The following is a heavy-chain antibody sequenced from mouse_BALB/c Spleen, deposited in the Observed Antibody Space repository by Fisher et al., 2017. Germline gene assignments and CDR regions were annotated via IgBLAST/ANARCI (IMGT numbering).Heavy chain of an antibody. J-gene: IGHJ4*01. V-gene: IGHV1-80*01. D-gene: IGHD1-1*01. Sequence: KFKGKATLTSDKSSSTAYMELSSLTNEDSAVYYCTRRRWHYGDYAMDYWGQGTSVTVSS. CDR3: TRRRWHYGDYAMDY.